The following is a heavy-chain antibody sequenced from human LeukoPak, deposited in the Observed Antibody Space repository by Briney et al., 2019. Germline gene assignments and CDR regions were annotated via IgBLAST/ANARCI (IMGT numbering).Heavy chain of an antibody. J-gene: IGHJ4*02. CDR2: INPNSGAT. V-gene: IGHV1-2*02. D-gene: IGHD2-8*01. Sequence: GASVKVSCKASGYTFTDYYLHWVRQAPGQGLEWMGWINPNSGATGYAQNLQGRVTMTTDTSITTAYMELTSLRSDDTAVYYCARGTCTKRACYPVGNFDYWGQGILLTVSS. CDR3: ARGTCTKRACYPVGNFDY. CDR1: GYTFTDYY.